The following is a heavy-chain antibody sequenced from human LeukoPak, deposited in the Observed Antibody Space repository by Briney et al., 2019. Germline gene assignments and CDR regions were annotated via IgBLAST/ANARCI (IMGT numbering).Heavy chain of an antibody. CDR3: ARGGNMITFGGVIVTPAEYFQH. D-gene: IGHD3-16*02. Sequence: ASVTVSCMASGYTFTSYAMHWVRQAPGQRLEWMGWINAGNGNTKYSQEFQGRVTITRDTSASTAYMELSSLRSEDMAVYYCARGGNMITFGGVIVTPAEYFQHWGQGTLVTVSS. V-gene: IGHV1-3*03. CDR2: INAGNGNT. CDR1: GYTFTSYA. J-gene: IGHJ1*01.